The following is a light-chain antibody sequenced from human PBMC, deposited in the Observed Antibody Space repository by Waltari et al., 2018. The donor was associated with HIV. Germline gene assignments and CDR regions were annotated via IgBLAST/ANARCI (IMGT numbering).Light chain of an antibody. Sequence: QSALTQPPSASGSLGQSVTISCTGPSTDLSGYDYVSWYQQHPGKAPKLLIYEVNKRPSGVPDRFSASRSDNRASLTVSGLQYEDEAEYYCSSYTDFNTPHVFGTGTKVTVL. CDR1: STDLSGYDY. V-gene: IGLV2-8*01. J-gene: IGLJ1*01. CDR2: EVN. CDR3: SSYTDFNTPHV.